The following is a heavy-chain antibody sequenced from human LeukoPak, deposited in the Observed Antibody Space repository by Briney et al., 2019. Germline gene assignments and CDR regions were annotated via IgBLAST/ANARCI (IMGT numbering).Heavy chain of an antibody. CDR3: ARQAGYYYYGMDV. CDR2: IYSGGST. J-gene: IGHJ6*04. Sequence: PGGSLRLSCAASGFTVSSNYMSWVRQAPGKGLEWVSVIYSGGSTYYADSVKGRFTISRDNSKNTLYLQMNSLRADDTAVYYCARQAGYYYYGMDVWGKGTTVTVSS. V-gene: IGHV3-53*01. CDR1: GFTVSSNY.